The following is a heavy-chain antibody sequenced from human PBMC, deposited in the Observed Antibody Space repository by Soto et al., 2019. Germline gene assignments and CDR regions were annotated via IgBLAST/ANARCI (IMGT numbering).Heavy chain of an antibody. CDR3: ANLYSSGGKDWFDP. J-gene: IGHJ5*02. D-gene: IGHD6-19*01. V-gene: IGHV3-23*01. CDR1: GFTFSNYA. CDR2: IDHSGGST. Sequence: EVQLFASGGGLVQPGGYLRLSCAASGFTFSNYAMSCVRQAPGKGLEWVSVIDHSGGSTYYADSVKGRFTISRDKSKNNLYLQMNSRRAEDTAVYYCANLYSSGGKDWFDPWGQGTLVTVSS.